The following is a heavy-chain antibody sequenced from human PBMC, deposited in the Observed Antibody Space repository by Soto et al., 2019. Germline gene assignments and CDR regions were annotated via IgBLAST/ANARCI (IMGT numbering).Heavy chain of an antibody. J-gene: IGHJ4*02. CDR2: IWFDGSKR. D-gene: IGHD2-2*01. CDR1: GFSFSSYG. Sequence: PGGSLRLSCAASGFSFSSYGMHWVRQAPGKGLEWVAIIWFDGSKRYYAESVKGRFTVSRDNSKNTMYLQMTSLRVEDTAVYYCARDSCGVTNCYGHFDFWGQGSPVTVSS. V-gene: IGHV3-33*01. CDR3: ARDSCGVTNCYGHFDF.